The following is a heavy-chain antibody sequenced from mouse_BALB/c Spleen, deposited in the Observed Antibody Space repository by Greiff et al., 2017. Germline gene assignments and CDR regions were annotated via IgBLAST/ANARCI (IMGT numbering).Heavy chain of an antibody. D-gene: IGHD2-1*01. CDR1: GFTFSSFG. J-gene: IGHJ3*01. CDR2: ISSGSSTI. V-gene: IGHV5-17*02. CDR3: DRIGYGNSFAY. Sequence: EVKVVESGGGLVQPGGSRKLSCAASGFTFSSFGMHWVRQAPEKGLEWVAYISSGSSTIYYADTVKGRFTISRDNPKNTLCLQMTSLRSEDTAMYYCDRIGYGNSFAYWGQGTLVTVSA.